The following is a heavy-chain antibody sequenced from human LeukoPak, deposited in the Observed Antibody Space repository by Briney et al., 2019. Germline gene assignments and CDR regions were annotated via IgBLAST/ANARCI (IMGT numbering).Heavy chain of an antibody. Sequence: GGSLRLSCAASGFTFSSYNMNWVRQAPGKGLEWVSYISTSSSTIYYADSVKGRFTISRDNAKNSLYLQMSSLRAEDTAVYYCARAAGGSGRSDYWGQGTLVTDSS. J-gene: IGHJ4*02. CDR3: ARAAGGSGRSDY. V-gene: IGHV3-48*04. CDR1: GFTFSSYN. D-gene: IGHD1-26*01. CDR2: ISTSSSTI.